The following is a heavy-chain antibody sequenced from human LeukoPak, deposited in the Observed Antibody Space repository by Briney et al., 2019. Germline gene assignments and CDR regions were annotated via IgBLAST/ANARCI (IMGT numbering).Heavy chain of an antibody. CDR1: GYTFTGYY. V-gene: IGHV1-2*02. Sequence: ASVKVSCKASGYTFTGYYIHWVRQAPGQGLEWLGWINPYSGGTNYAQKFQGRVAMTRDTSITTAYMDLSSLTPDDTAVYFCARDQGSLTRSWYTGYWGQGTQVTVSS. CDR3: ARDQGSLTRSWYTGY. CDR2: INPYSGGT. D-gene: IGHD6-13*01. J-gene: IGHJ4*02.